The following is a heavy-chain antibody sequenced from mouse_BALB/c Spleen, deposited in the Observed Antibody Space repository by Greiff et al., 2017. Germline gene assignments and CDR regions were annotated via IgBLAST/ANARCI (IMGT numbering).Heavy chain of an antibody. CDR3: ARYYYEGGYFDV. V-gene: IGHV1-77*01. CDR2: IYPGSGST. Sequence: VQGVESGPELVKPGASVKMSCKASGYTFTDYVISWVKQRTGQGLEWIGEIYPGSGSTYYNEKFKGKATLTADKSSNTAYMQRSSLTSEDSAVYFCARYYYEGGYFDVWGAGTTVTVSS. CDR1: GYTFTDYV. D-gene: IGHD1-1*01. J-gene: IGHJ1*01.